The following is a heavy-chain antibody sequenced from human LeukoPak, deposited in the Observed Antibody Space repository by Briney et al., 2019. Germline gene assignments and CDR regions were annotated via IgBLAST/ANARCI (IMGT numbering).Heavy chain of an antibody. V-gene: IGHV3-74*01. Sequence: GGSLRLSCAASGFTFNSYWMHWVRQAPGKGLVWVSRINSDGSSSSYADSVKGRFTISRDNAKNTLYLQMNSLRAEDTAVYYCARGPYYYDSSGYYFYWGQGTLVTVSS. CDR2: INSDGSSS. J-gene: IGHJ4*02. CDR1: GFTFNSYW. CDR3: ARGPYYYDSSGYYFY. D-gene: IGHD3-22*01.